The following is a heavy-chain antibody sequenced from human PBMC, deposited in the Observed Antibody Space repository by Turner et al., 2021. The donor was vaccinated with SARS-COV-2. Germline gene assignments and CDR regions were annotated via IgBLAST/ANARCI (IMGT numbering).Heavy chain of an antibody. J-gene: IGHJ4*02. V-gene: IGHV3-48*01. CDR2: ISGTTTTI. Sequence: EVQLVESGGGLVQPGGSLRLSCAASGFTLSTNSMSWVRQAPGKGPEWVSYISGTTTTIYYADSVKGRFTISRDNAKNSLYLQMNNLRAEDTAMYYCAREHYDFWSGYFYWGQGTLVTVSS. D-gene: IGHD3-3*01. CDR3: AREHYDFWSGYFY. CDR1: GFTLSTNS.